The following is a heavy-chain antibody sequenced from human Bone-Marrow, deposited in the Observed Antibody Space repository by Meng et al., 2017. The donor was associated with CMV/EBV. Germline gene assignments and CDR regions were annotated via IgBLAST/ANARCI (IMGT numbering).Heavy chain of an antibody. D-gene: IGHD2-2*01. CDR3: ARADIVVVPAGKEGSLWH. V-gene: IGHV1-46*01. CDR2: INPSSDIT. CDR1: GYTFTSYY. Sequence: ASVKVSCKASGYTFTSYYIHWVRQAPGQGLQWMGIINPSSDITNYAQKFQGRITMTRDTSTNTLHMELSSLRSEDTAAYYCARADIVVVPAGKEGSLWHWGQGTLVTVS. J-gene: IGHJ4*02.